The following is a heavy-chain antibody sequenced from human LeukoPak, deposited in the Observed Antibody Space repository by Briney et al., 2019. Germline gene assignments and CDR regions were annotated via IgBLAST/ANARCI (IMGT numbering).Heavy chain of an antibody. CDR3: AKVSTVTPGF. Sequence: GGSLRLSCAASGFTFSNYAMSWVHQAPGKGLERVSAISGSGDSTYYADSVKGRFTISRDNSKNTLYLQMNSLRAEDTAVYYCAKVSTVTPGFWGQGTLVTVSS. CDR1: GFTFSNYA. CDR2: ISGSGDST. D-gene: IGHD4-17*01. J-gene: IGHJ4*02. V-gene: IGHV3-23*01.